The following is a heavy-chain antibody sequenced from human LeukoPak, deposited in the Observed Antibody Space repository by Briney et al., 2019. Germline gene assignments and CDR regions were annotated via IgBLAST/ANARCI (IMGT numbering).Heavy chain of an antibody. J-gene: IGHJ4*02. CDR2: ISSSSSYI. V-gene: IGHV3-21*01. CDR3: ARTRITMIVGLASRFDY. CDR1: GFTFSSYS. D-gene: IGHD3-22*01. Sequence: KPGGSLRLSCAASGFTFSSYSMNWVRQAPGKGLEWVSSISSSSSYIYYADSVKGRFTISRDNAKNSLYLQMNSLRAEDTAVYYCARTRITMIVGLASRFDYWGQGTLVTVSS.